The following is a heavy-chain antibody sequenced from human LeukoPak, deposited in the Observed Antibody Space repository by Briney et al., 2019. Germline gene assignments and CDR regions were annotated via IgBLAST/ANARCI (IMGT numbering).Heavy chain of an antibody. J-gene: IGHJ4*02. Sequence: PGGSLRLSCAASGFTLSSYWIHWVRQAPGKGLVWVSIINSDGSTTNYADSVKGRFTISRDSAKNTLYLQLNSLRPEDTAVYYCARDYSSWFDYWGQGTLVTVSS. CDR2: INSDGSTT. CDR1: GFTLSSYW. D-gene: IGHD6-6*01. V-gene: IGHV3-74*01. CDR3: ARDYSSWFDY.